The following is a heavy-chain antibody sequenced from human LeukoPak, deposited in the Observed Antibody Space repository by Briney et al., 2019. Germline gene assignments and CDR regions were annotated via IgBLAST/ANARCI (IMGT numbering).Heavy chain of an antibody. CDR3: ARQLNAGSYPLDH. D-gene: IGHD1-26*01. CDR1: GGSIRSYY. Sequence: SETLSLTCTVSGGSIRSYYWSWIRQPPGKGLEWIAHIHDSGSTSYNPSLKSRLTMSVDTSKNQFSLRLSSVTAADTAVYYCARQLNAGSYPLDHWGQGTPVTVSA. CDR2: IHDSGST. J-gene: IGHJ4*02. V-gene: IGHV4-59*08.